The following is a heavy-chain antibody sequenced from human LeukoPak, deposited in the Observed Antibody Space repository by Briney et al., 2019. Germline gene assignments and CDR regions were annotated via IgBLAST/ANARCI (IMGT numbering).Heavy chain of an antibody. CDR1: GFTFGSCV. Sequence: GGSLRLSCAASGFTFGSCVMHWVRQAPGKGLEWVAAISHDGRNKYYADSVKGRLTISRDNSQHTLYLQMSSLRSEDTAVYYCAREESAFDYWGQGTLVTVPS. V-gene: IGHV3-30*04. CDR2: ISHDGRNK. CDR3: AREESAFDY. J-gene: IGHJ4*02.